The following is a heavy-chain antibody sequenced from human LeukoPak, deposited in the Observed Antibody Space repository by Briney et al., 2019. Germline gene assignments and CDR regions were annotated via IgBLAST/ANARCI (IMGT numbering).Heavy chain of an antibody. D-gene: IGHD3-10*01. V-gene: IGHV3-9*01. Sequence: GGSLRLSCAASGFTFDDYAMHWVRQGPGKGLEWVSGISWNSGSIVYADSVKGRFTISRDNAKNSLYLQMNSLRAEDTALYYCAKGVRITMVRGAFDSWGRGTMVTVSS. CDR2: ISWNSGSI. J-gene: IGHJ3*02. CDR1: GFTFDDYA. CDR3: AKGVRITMVRGAFDS.